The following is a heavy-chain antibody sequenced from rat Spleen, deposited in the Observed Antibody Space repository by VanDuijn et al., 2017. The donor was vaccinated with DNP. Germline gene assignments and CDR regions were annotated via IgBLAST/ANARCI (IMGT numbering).Heavy chain of an antibody. J-gene: IGHJ4*01. CDR1: GYSITSNY. CDR2: ISSGGST. Sequence: EVQLQESGPGLVKPSQSLPLTCSVTGYSITSNYWGWIRKFPGSDMEWIGHISSGGSTLYNPSLKSRISITIDTSKNQFFLQLNSLTTVDTATYYCARLRLEWEVRAMDAWGQGTSVTVSS. CDR3: ARLRLEWEVRAMDA. D-gene: IGHD1-1*01. V-gene: IGHV3-1*01.